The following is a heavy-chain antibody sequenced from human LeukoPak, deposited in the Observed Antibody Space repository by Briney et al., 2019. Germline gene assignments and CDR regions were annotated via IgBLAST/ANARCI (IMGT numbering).Heavy chain of an antibody. Sequence: GGSLRLSCAASGFTFSSYAMSWVRQAPGKGLEWVSAISGSGGSTYYTDPVKGRFTISRDNSKNTLYLQMNSLRAEDTAVYYCAKDRPDYHESNGDYYRRNGDYWGQGTPVTVSS. CDR1: GFTFSSYA. CDR3: AKDRPDYHESNGDYYRRNGDY. D-gene: IGHD3-22*01. CDR2: ISGSGGST. J-gene: IGHJ4*02. V-gene: IGHV3-23*01.